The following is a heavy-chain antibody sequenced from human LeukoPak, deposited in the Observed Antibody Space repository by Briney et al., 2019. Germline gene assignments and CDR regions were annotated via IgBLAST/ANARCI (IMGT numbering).Heavy chain of an antibody. CDR2: INHSGST. Sequence: PSETLSLTCAVYGGSFSGYYWRWIRQPPAKGLEWIGEINHSGSTNYNPSLKSRVTISVDTSKNQFSLKLSSVTAAGTAVYYCARGRGYSSSRFDYWGQGTLVTVSS. J-gene: IGHJ4*02. V-gene: IGHV4-34*01. CDR3: ARGRGYSSSRFDY. CDR1: GGSFSGYY. D-gene: IGHD6-6*01.